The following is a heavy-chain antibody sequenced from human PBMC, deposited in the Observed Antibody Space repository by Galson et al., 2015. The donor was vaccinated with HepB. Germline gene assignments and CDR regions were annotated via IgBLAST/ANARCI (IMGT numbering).Heavy chain of an antibody. CDR2: ISFDDADK. J-gene: IGHJ4*02. D-gene: IGHD4-23*01. V-gene: IGHV3-30*03. Sequence: SLRLSCAASGFIFRRFGMHWVRQAPGKGLEWMAFISFDDADKEYADPVKGRFTISRDNSKSTLFLEMNSLTTEDTGLYFCAREGDYGGNHDVDFFDSWGQGTLVTVSS. CDR1: GFIFRRFG. CDR3: AREGDYGGNHDVDFFDS.